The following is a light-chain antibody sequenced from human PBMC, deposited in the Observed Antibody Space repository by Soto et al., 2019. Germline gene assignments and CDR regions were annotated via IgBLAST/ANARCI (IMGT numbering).Light chain of an antibody. J-gene: IGLJ3*02. V-gene: IGLV1-40*01. CDR3: QSYDSSLSAVV. CDR1: SSNIGADYD. CDR2: GNS. Sequence: QSVLTQPPSVSGAPGQRVIISCTGSSSNIGADYDVHWYQQLPGTAPKLLIYGNSNRPSRVPDRFSGSKSGTSASLAITGLQAEDEADYYCQSYDSSLSAVVFGGGTKVTVL.